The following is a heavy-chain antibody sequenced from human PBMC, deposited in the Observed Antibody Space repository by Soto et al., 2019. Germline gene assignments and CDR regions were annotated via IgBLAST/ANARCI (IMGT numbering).Heavy chain of an antibody. V-gene: IGHV4-59*01. CDR2: IYYSGST. J-gene: IGHJ5*02. D-gene: IGHD3-22*01. CDR3: ARDNLRYYDSSGYENWFDP. Sequence: SETLSLTCTVSGGSISSYYWSWIRQPPGKGLEWIGYIYYSGSTNYNPSLKSRVTISVDTSKNQFSLKLSSVTAADTAVYYCARDNLRYYDSSGYENWFDPWGQGTLVTVSS. CDR1: GGSISSYY.